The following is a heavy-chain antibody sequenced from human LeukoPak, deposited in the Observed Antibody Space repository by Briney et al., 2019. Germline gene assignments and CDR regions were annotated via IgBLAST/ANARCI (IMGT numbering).Heavy chain of an antibody. D-gene: IGHD3-10*01. Sequence: SETLSLTCTVSGGSISGSSYYWGWIRQPPGKGLEWIGSIYYSGSTYYNPSLKSRVTISVGTSKNQFSLKLNSVTATDTVVYYCARHYGPWGQGTLVTVSS. CDR2: IYYSGST. V-gene: IGHV4-39*01. J-gene: IGHJ4*02. CDR3: ARHYGP. CDR1: GGSISGSSYY.